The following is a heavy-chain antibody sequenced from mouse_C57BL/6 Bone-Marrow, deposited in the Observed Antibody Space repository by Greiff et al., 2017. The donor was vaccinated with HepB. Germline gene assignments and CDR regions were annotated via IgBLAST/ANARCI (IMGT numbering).Heavy chain of an antibody. Sequence: QVQLQQPGAELVMPGASVKLSCKASGYTFTSYWMHWVKQRPGQGLEWIGEIDPSDSYTNYNQKLKGKSTLTVDKSSSTAYMQLSSLTSEDSAVYYCAREGIYYSNYDFDYWGQGTTLTVSS. D-gene: IGHD2-5*01. CDR1: GYTFTSYW. J-gene: IGHJ2*01. CDR3: AREGIYYSNYDFDY. V-gene: IGHV1-69*01. CDR2: IDPSDSYT.